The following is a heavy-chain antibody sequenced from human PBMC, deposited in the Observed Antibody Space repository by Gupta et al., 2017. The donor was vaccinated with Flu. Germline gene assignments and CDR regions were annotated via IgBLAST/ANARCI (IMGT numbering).Heavy chain of an antibody. CDR3: AHKGARDPYSTSSWLYFGY. D-gene: IGHD6-6*01. CDR2: IYWDDDK. CDR1: GFSLTTNGVG. J-gene: IGHJ4*02. Sequence: QITLKESGPTLVKPTQTLTLTCTFAGFSLTTNGVGVGWIRQPPGKALEWLALIYWDDDKRYSPSLKSRLTITKDTSKNQVVLTMTNMDPVDTATYYCAHKGARDPYSTSSWLYFGYWGQGSLVTVSS. V-gene: IGHV2-5*02.